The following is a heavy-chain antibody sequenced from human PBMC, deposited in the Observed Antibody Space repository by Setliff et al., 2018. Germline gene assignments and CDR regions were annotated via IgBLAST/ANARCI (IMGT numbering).Heavy chain of an antibody. V-gene: IGHV3-7*01. CDR2: IKSYGREK. Sequence: PGGSLRLSCAASGFTFSTHSMNWVRQAPGKGLEWVANIKSYGREKNYADSVKGRFSISRDDASSSLYLQMDNLRVEDTAVYYCARGRFFTYWGQGTPVTVSS. J-gene: IGHJ4*02. CDR3: ARGRFFTY. CDR1: GFTFSTHS. D-gene: IGHD3-3*01.